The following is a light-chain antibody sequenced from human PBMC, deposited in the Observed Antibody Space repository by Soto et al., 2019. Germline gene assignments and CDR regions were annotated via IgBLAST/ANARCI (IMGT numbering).Light chain of an antibody. CDR2: DAS. CDR1: QSISSW. J-gene: IGKJ1*01. CDR3: QHYNSYSEA. Sequence: DIQMTQSPSTLSASVGDRVTITCRASQSISSWLAWYQQKPGKAPKLLIYDASSLQRGVPSRFRGSGSGTEFTLTISSLQPDDYATYYCQHYNSYSEAFGQGTKVELK. V-gene: IGKV1-5*01.